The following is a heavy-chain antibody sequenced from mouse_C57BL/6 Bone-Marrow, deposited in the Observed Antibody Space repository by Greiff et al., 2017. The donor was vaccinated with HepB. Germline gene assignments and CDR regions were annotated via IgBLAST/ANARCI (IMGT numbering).Heavy chain of an antibody. D-gene: IGHD2-4*01. CDR2: IYPRSGNT. V-gene: IGHV1-81*01. CDR1: GYTFTSYG. CDR3: AKRPEITSYYYAMDY. Sequence: QVQLQQSGAELARPGASVKLSCKASGYTFTSYGISWVKQRTGKGLEWIGEIYPRSGNTYYNEKFKGKATLTADKSSSTAYMELRSLPSEDYAVYFCAKRPEITSYYYAMDYWGQGTSVTVSS. J-gene: IGHJ4*01.